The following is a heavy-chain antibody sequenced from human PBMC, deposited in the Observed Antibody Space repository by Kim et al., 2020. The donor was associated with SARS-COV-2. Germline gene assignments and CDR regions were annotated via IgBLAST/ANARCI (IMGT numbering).Heavy chain of an antibody. CDR1: GFTFSRNA. Sequence: GGSLRLSCAASGFTFSRNAMNWVRQAPGKGLEWVSYISASSGAIYYADSVKCRFTVSRDNAKHSVYLQMNSLRDEDTAVYYCARDLSYGSTYYYYFDSWG. V-gene: IGHV3-48*02. CDR2: ISASSGAI. D-gene: IGHD3-22*01. CDR3: ARDLSYGSTYYYYFDS. J-gene: IGHJ4*01.